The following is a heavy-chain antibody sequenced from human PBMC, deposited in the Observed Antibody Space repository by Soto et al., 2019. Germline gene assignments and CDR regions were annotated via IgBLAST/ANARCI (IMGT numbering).Heavy chain of an antibody. CDR3: ARLDYGDYYYYGMDV. J-gene: IGHJ6*02. CDR2: IYYSGST. D-gene: IGHD4-17*01. V-gene: IGHV4-61*01. CDR1: GGSVSSGSYY. Sequence: SETLSLTCTVSGGSVSSGSYYRSWIRQPPGKGLEWIGYIYYSGSTNYNPSLKSRVTISVDTSKNQFSLKLSSVTAADTAVYYCARLDYGDYYYYGMDVWGQGTTVTVSS.